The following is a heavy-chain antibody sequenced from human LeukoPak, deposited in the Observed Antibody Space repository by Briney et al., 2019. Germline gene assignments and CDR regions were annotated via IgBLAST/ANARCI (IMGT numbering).Heavy chain of an antibody. CDR3: ARVAAAGTNYFDY. Sequence: ASVKVSCKASGYTFTGYYMHWVRQAPGQGLEWMGWINPNSGGTNYAQKFQGRVTMTRDTSISTAYMELSRLRSDDTAVYHCARVAAAGTNYFDYWGQGTLVTVSS. CDR2: INPNSGGT. J-gene: IGHJ4*02. D-gene: IGHD6-13*01. CDR1: GYTFTGYY. V-gene: IGHV1-2*02.